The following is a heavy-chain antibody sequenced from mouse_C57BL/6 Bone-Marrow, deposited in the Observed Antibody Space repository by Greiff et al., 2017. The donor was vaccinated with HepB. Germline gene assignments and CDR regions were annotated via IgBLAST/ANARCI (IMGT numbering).Heavy chain of an antibody. CDR3: AKVTPFYGSSSYYYAMDY. D-gene: IGHD1-1*01. J-gene: IGHJ4*01. V-gene: IGHV2-9*01. Sequence: VKLVESGPGLVAPSQSLSITCTVSGFSLTSYGVDWVRQPPGKGLEWLGVIWGGGSTNYNSALMSRLSISKDNSKSQVFLKMNSLQTDDTAMYYCAKVTPFYGSSSYYYAMDYWGQGTSVTVSS. CDR2: IWGGGST. CDR1: GFSLTSYG.